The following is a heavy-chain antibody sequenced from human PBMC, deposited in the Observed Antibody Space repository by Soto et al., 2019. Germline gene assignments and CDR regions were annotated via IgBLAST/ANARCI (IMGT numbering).Heavy chain of an antibody. V-gene: IGHV3-13*01. Sequence: GGSLSLSCSASGFTFSTYDMHWVRQAAGKGLEWVSTIGTTGDTYYPGSVKGRFAFSRENAKNSLYFQMNSLRVEDTAVYYCARGSYVAMDVWGQGTTVTVSS. J-gene: IGHJ6*02. CDR3: ARGSYVAMDV. CDR1: GFTFSTYD. CDR2: IGTTGDT. D-gene: IGHD3-16*01.